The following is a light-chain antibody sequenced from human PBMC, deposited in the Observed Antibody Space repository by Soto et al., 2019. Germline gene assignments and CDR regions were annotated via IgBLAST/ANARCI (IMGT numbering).Light chain of an antibody. Sequence: DIQMTQSPSTLSASVGYRVTITCRASQSISSWLAWYQQKPGKAPKLLIYKAFSLESGVPSRFSGSGSGTEFTLTISSLQPDDFATYYCQQYNSYTYTFGQGTKLEIK. CDR2: KAF. CDR1: QSISSW. V-gene: IGKV1-5*03. CDR3: QQYNSYTYT. J-gene: IGKJ2*01.